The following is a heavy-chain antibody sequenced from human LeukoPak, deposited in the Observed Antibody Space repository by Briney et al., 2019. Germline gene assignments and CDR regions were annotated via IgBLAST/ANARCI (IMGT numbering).Heavy chain of an antibody. J-gene: IGHJ4*02. Sequence: PGGSLRLFCAASGFTFSSYSMNWVRQAPGKGLEWVSSISSSSSYIYYADSVKGRFTISRDNARNSLYLQMNSLRAEDTAVYYCARGWMENFDYWGQGTLVTVSS. CDR2: ISSSSSYI. CDR3: ARGWMENFDY. V-gene: IGHV3-21*01. CDR1: GFTFSSYS. D-gene: IGHD1-1*01.